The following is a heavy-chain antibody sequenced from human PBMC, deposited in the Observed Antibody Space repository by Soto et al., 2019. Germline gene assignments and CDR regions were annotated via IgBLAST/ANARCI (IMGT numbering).Heavy chain of an antibody. CDR3: ARDFQGDIVVVVAGDDAFDI. D-gene: IGHD2-15*01. CDR1: GFTFSSYS. Sequence: EVQLVESGGGLVQPGGSLRLSCAASGFTFSSYSMNWVRQAPGKGLEWVSYISSSSSTIYYADSVKGRFTISRDNAKNSLDLQMNSLRAEDTAVYYCARDFQGDIVVVVAGDDAFDIWGQGTMVTVSS. CDR2: ISSSSSTI. V-gene: IGHV3-48*01. J-gene: IGHJ3*02.